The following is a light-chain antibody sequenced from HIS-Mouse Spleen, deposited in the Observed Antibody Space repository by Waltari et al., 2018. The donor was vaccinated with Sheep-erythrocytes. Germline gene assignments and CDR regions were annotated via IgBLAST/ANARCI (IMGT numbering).Light chain of an antibody. CDR3: SSYTSSSTWV. Sequence: QSALTQPASVSGSPGQSITISCTGTSSDAGSYNLVPWYQQHPGKAPKLMIYEVSNRPSGVSNRFSGSKSGNTASLTISGLQAEDEADYYCSSYTSSSTWVFGGGTKLTVL. V-gene: IGLV2-14*02. CDR2: EVS. J-gene: IGLJ3*02. CDR1: SSDAGSYNL.